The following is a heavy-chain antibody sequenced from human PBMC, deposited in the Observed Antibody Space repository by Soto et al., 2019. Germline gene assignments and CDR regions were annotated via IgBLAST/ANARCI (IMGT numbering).Heavy chain of an antibody. CDR3: AAGPGSEQLAY. CDR1: GGTFSSYA. Sequence: QVQLVQSGAEVKKPGSSVKVSCKASGGTFSSYAISWVRQAPGQGLEWMGGIIPIFGTANYAQKFQGRVTITTDESKRTACTEGSSVGSEDTAVYYCAAGPGSEQLAYWGQGTLVTVSS. D-gene: IGHD3-10*01. J-gene: IGHJ4*02. CDR2: IIPIFGTA. V-gene: IGHV1-69*05.